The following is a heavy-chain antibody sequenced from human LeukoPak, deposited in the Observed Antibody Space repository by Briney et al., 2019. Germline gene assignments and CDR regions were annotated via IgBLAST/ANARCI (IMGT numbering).Heavy chain of an antibody. CDR1: GGSISSSSYY. V-gene: IGHV4-39*07. D-gene: IGHD3-10*01. CDR3: ARRYYYGSGSYLYYFDY. Sequence: SETLSLTCTVSGGSISSSSYYWGWIRQPPGKGLEWIGSIYYSGSTYYNPSLKSRVTISVDTSISTAYLQWSSLKASDTAMYYCARRYYYGSGSYLYYFDYWGQGTLVTVSS. J-gene: IGHJ4*02. CDR2: IYYSGST.